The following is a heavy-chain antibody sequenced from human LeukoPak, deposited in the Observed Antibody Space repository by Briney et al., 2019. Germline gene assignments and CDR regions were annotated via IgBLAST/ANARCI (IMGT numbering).Heavy chain of an antibody. CDR2: IIPIFGTA. D-gene: IGHD1-1*01. J-gene: IGHJ6*03. Sequence: GASVKVSCKASGGTFSSYAISWVRQAPGQGLEWMGRIIPIFGTANYAQKFQGRVTITTDESTSTAYMELSSLRSEDTAVYYCARCGPRNAYSYYYMDVRGKGTTVTVSS. V-gene: IGHV1-69*05. CDR1: GGTFSSYA. CDR3: ARCGPRNAYSYYYMDV.